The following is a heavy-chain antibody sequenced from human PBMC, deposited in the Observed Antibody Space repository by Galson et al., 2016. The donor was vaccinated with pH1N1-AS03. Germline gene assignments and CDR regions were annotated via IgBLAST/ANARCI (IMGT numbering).Heavy chain of an antibody. CDR2: IQSNFNGGAI. J-gene: IGHJ5*01. D-gene: IGHD1-26*01. CDR3: ATASRGGSYYGVS. CDR1: GLIFKNTW. Sequence: SLRLSCAVSGLIFKNTWMSWVRQAPGMGLEWVGRIQSNFNGGAIDYAAAVTGRFTISRDDSQNTLYLQMNNLKTEDTGLYYCATASRGGSYYGVSWGHGTLVTVSS. V-gene: IGHV3-15*01.